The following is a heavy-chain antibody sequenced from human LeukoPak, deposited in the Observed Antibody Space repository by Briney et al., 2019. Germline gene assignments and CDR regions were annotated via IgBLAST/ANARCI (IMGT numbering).Heavy chain of an antibody. CDR1: GYTFTGYF. CDR3: ARPFYDTLDSDAFDF. D-gene: IGHD2/OR15-2a*01. CDR2: INPDSGGT. V-gene: IGHV1-2*02. J-gene: IGHJ3*01. Sequence: ASVKVSCKASGYTFTGYFMHWVRQAPGQGLEWMGWINPDSGGTNNAQKFQGRVTMTRDTSISTAYMKLSRLRSADPAVYYCARPFYDTLDSDAFDFWGQGTMVIVSS.